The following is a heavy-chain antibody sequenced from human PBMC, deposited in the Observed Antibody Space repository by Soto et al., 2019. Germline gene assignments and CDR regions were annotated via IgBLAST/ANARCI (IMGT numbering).Heavy chain of an antibody. CDR3: ARGVVVVAASQLGWFDP. Sequence: QVQLVQSGAEVKNPGSSVKVSCKASGGTFSRDAISWVRQAPGQGLEWMGGIIPMFGTAKYVQKFQGRLTITADESTPTAYMELRSLGSDDAAVYYWARGVVVVAASQLGWFDPWGHGTLVTVSS. CDR2: IIPMFGTA. D-gene: IGHD2-15*01. J-gene: IGHJ5*02. CDR1: GGTFSRDA. V-gene: IGHV1-69*01.